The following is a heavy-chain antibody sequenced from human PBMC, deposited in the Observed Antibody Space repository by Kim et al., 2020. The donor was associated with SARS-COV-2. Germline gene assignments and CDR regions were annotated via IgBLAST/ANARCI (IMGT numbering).Heavy chain of an antibody. J-gene: IGHJ6*03. CDR3: ARDPYSSSWYYYYYMDV. CDR2: ISSSSSYI. CDR1: GFTFSSYS. V-gene: IGHV3-21*01. D-gene: IGHD6-13*01. Sequence: GGSLRLSCAASGFTFSSYSMNWVRQAPGKGLEWVSSISSSSSYIYYADSVKGRFTIPRDNAKNSLYLQMNSLRAEDTAVYYCARDPYSSSWYYYYYMDVWCKGTTDTVSS.